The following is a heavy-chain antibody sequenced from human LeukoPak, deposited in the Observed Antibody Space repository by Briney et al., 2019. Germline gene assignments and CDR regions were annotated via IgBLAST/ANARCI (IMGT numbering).Heavy chain of an antibody. V-gene: IGHV3-9*01. D-gene: IGHD6-13*01. J-gene: IGHJ2*01. CDR1: GFTFDDYG. CDR3: AKGGAAADKCWYFDL. CDR2: FSCSRGTI. Sequence: GRSLRLSCAASGFTFDDYGMHWVRQAPGKGLEWVSGFSCSRGTIGYADSVKGRFTISRDTTKNSLYLQMNSLRPEDTALYYCAKGGAAADKCWYFDLWGRGTLVTVSS.